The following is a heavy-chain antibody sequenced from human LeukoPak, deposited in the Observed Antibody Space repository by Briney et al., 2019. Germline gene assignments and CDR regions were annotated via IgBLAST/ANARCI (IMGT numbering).Heavy chain of an antibody. V-gene: IGHV3-21*01. CDR3: ARAIGYSYGYVDY. D-gene: IGHD5-18*01. CDR1: GFTFRSYS. J-gene: IGHJ4*02. CDR2: ISSSSSYI. Sequence: GGSLRLSCAASGFTFRSYSMSWVRQAPGKGLEWVSSISSSSSYIYYADSVKGRFTISRDNAKNSLYLQMNSLRAEDTAVYYCARAIGYSYGYVDYWGQGTLVTVSS.